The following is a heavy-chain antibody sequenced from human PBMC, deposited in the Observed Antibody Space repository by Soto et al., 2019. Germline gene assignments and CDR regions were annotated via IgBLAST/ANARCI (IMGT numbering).Heavy chain of an antibody. CDR3: ARVIWSGHLTSDL. V-gene: IGHV3-48*02. D-gene: IGHD3-3*01. CDR1: GFTFSSNS. CDR2: ISSSSSTI. J-gene: IGHJ5*02. Sequence: EVQVVESGGGLVQPGGSLRLSCAASGFTFSSNSMNWVRQAPGKGLEWISYISSSSSTIYADSVKGLFTISRDNAKNSLYLQMNSLRDEDTAVYYCARVIWSGHLTSDLWGQGTLVTVSP.